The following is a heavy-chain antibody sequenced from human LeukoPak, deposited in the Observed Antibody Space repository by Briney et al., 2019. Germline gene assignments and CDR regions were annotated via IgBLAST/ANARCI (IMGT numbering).Heavy chain of an antibody. Sequence: GGSLRLSCAASGFTVSSTYMSWVRQTPGRGLEWVSGIYSDGKVYYIDSVKGRFTISRDTSKNTVYLQMNSLKVEDTAVYFCAGRHCSDGGXYFAXXDPFDYWGQXTXXXVSS. CDR1: GFTVSSTY. D-gene: IGHD2-15*01. J-gene: IGHJ4*02. CDR2: IYSDGKV. V-gene: IGHV3-53*01. CDR3: AGRHCSDGGXYFAXXDPFDY.